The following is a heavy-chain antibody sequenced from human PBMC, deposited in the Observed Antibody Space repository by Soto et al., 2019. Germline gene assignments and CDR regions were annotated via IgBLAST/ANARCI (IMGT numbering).Heavy chain of an antibody. CDR2: ISAYHGHT. V-gene: IGHV1-18*01. CDR3: ARDPEIFDS. CDR1: GYTFPSYG. J-gene: IGHJ4*02. Sequence: QVRLLQSGAEVKKPGASVKVSCKTSGYTFPSYGIRWVRQAPGQGLEWMGWISAYHGHTNYAQKLQGRVTMTTDTSTSTAYTELRSMRSDDTAVYYCARDPEIFDSGGQGTLVPVSS.